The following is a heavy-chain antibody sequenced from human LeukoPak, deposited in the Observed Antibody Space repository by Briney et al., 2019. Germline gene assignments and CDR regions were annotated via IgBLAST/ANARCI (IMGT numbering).Heavy chain of an antibody. Sequence: GGSLRLSCAASGFTVSSNYMSWVRQAPGKGLEWVSVTYSGGSTYYADSVKGRFTISRDNSKNTLYLQMNSLRAEDTAVYYCARVEWVGDVGYDYWGQGTLVTVSS. CDR2: TYSGGST. D-gene: IGHD3-10*01. CDR1: GFTVSSNY. J-gene: IGHJ4*02. V-gene: IGHV3-53*01. CDR3: ARVEWVGDVGYDY.